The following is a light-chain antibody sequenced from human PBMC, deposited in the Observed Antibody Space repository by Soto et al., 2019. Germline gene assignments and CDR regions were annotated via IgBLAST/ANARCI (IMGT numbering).Light chain of an antibody. CDR3: QQYNNWPRGT. V-gene: IGKV3-15*01. J-gene: IGKJ2*02. Sequence: EIVMTQSQATLSVSPGERATLSCRASQSVSSNLAGYQQKPGQAPRLLIYGASTRATGIPARFSGSGSGTEFTLTISSLQSEDFAVYYCQQYNNWPRGTFGQGTKLEIK. CDR1: QSVSSN. CDR2: GAS.